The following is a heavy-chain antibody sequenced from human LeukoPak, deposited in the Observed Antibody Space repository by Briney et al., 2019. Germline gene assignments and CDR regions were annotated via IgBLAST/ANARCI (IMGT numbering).Heavy chain of an antibody. CDR3: ARVALDPYYYDSSGYYYFDY. CDR2: INPNSGGT. V-gene: IGHV1-2*02. CDR1: GYTFTSYD. J-gene: IGHJ4*02. D-gene: IGHD3-22*01. Sequence: ASVKVSCKASGYTFTSYDINWVRQATGQGLEWMGWINPNSGGTNYAQKFQGRVTMTRDTSISTAYMELSRLRSDDTAVYYCARVALDPYYYDSSGYYYFDYWGQGTLVTVSS.